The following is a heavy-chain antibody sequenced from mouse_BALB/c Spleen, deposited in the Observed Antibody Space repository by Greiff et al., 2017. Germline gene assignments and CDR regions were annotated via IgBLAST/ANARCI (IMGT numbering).Heavy chain of an antibody. J-gene: IGHJ1*01. V-gene: IGHV14-1*02. CDR1: GFNIKDYY. CDR3: ARYEGLSWYFDV. D-gene: IGHD2-3*01. Sequence: EVQLQQSGAELVRPGALVKLSCKASGFNIKDYYMHWVKQRPEQGLEWIGWIDPENGNTIYDPKFQGKASITADTSSNTAYLQLSSLTSEDTAVYFCARYEGLSWYFDVWGAGTTVTVSS. CDR2: IDPENGNT.